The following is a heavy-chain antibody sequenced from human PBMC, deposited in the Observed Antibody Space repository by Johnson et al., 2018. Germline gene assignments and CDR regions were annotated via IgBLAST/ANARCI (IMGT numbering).Heavy chain of an antibody. CDR2: IRSSGGHI. CDR1: AFTFSDSY. Sequence: QVQLVQAGGGLVKHGGSLRLSCAASAFTFSDSYMSWIRQAPGKGLAWVSYIRSSGGHIYSAESVQGRFTIPRDNAKNSLYLQKNSLRAEDTAVYYCTRHEAYWSGGSCRYYYYMDVWGKGTTVTVSS. D-gene: IGHD2-15*01. V-gene: IGHV3-11*01. J-gene: IGHJ6*03. CDR3: TRHEAYWSGGSCRYYYYMDV.